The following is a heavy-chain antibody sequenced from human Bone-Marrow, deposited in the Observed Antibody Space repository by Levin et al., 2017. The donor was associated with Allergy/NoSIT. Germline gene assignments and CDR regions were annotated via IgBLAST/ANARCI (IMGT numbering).Heavy chain of an antibody. D-gene: IGHD1-26*01. J-gene: IGHJ3*02. CDR1: GGSLSDYH. V-gene: IGHV4-34*01. CDR3: ARPPYSFGFDI. Sequence: SQTLSLTCAVYGGSLSDYHWTWIRQPPGKGLEWIADINYRGGTNYNPSLKSRVIISIDTSKNQVSLKLRSVTAADTAVYYCARPPYSFGFDIWGQGAMVTVSS. CDR2: INYRGGT.